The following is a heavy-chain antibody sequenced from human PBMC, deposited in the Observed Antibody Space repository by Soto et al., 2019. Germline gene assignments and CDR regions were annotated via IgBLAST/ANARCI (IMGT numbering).Heavy chain of an antibody. V-gene: IGHV1-2*02. CDR3: GRGRSGQIVVFY. D-gene: IGHD5-12*01. CDR1: GYTFTGHY. J-gene: IGHJ4*02. Sequence: GASVKVSCKASGYTFTGHYIHWVRQAPEQGPEWMGEIGPESGATRYAQKFQGRVTMTRDMSITTVDMELNNLSPDDTAVYYCGRGRSGQIVVFYWGQGTPVTVSS. CDR2: IGPESGAT.